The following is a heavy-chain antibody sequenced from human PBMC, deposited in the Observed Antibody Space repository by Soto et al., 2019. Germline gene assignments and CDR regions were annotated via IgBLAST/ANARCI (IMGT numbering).Heavy chain of an antibody. J-gene: IGHJ4*02. V-gene: IGHV1-69*02. CDR3: ARGVFYGNYIEPAAY. D-gene: IGHD4-17*01. CDR2: FIPILGMA. Sequence: QVQLVQSGAEVKKPGSSVKVSCKASGGTFSSSTISWVRQAPGQGLEWMGRFIPILGMANYAQKFQGRVTITADKSTSTAYMVLSSLRSEDTAVYYCARGVFYGNYIEPAAYWGQGTLVTVSS. CDR1: GGTFSSST.